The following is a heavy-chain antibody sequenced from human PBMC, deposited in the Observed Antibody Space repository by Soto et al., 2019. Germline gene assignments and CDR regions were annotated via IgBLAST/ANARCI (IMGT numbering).Heavy chain of an antibody. V-gene: IGHV4-4*07. D-gene: IGHD3-22*01. CDR2: IYTSGST. CDR3: ARDTTPSLYYYDSSGYYWTHFDY. J-gene: IGHJ4*02. CDR1: GGSISSYY. Sequence: TSETLSLTCTVSGGSISSYYWSWIRQPAGKGLEWIGRIYTSGSTNYNPSLKSRVTMSVDTSKNQFSLKLSSVTAADTAVYYCARDTTPSLYYYDSSGYYWTHFDYWGQGTLVTVSS.